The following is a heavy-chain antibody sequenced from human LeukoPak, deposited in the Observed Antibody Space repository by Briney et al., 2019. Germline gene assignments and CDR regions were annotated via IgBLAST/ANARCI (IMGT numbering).Heavy chain of an antibody. CDR2: INPSGGST. V-gene: IGHV1-46*01. Sequence: ASVKVSCKASGYTFINYYMHWVRQAPGQGLEWMGIINPSGGSTSYAQKFQGRVTMTRDMSTRTVYMELSSLRSEDTAVYYCAREVGIGYYYMDVWGKGTTVTVSS. CDR3: AREVGIGYYYMDV. D-gene: IGHD1-26*01. J-gene: IGHJ6*03. CDR1: GYTFINYY.